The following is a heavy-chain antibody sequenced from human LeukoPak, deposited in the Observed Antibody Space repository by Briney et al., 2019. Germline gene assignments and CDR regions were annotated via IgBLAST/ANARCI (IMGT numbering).Heavy chain of an antibody. D-gene: IGHD3-10*01. J-gene: IGHJ3*02. CDR1: GFTVSSNY. Sequence: GGSLRLSRAASGFTVSSNYMSWVRQAPGKGLEWVSVIYSGGSTYYADSVKGRFTISRDNSKNTLYLQMNSLRAEDTAVYYCACSLYYYGSGSYYGNAFDIWGQGTMVTVSS. CDR3: ACSLYYYGSGSYYGNAFDI. CDR2: IYSGGST. V-gene: IGHV3-53*01.